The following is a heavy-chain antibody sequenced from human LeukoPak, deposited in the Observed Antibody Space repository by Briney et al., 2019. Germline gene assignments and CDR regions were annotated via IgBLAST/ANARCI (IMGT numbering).Heavy chain of an antibody. CDR2: IYYSGST. CDR1: GGSISSYY. Sequence: SETLSLTXTVSGGSISSYYWSWIRQPPGKGLEWIGYIYYSGSTNYNPSLKSRVTISVDTSKNQFSLKPSSVTAADTAVYYCAGRDGYNFSYDYWGQGTLVTVSS. CDR3: AGRDGYNFSYDY. D-gene: IGHD5-24*01. V-gene: IGHV4-59*01. J-gene: IGHJ4*02.